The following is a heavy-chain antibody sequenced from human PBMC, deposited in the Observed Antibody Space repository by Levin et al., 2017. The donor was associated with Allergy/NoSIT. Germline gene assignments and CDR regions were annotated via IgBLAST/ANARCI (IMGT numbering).Heavy chain of an antibody. CDR1: GFTFSSYG. J-gene: IGHJ3*02. D-gene: IGHD6-19*01. V-gene: IGHV3-30*18. Sequence: PGGSLRLSCAASGFTFSSYGMHWVRQAPGKGLEWVAVISSDGRKKFYADSVKGRFTISRDNSSNTLDLQMNSLRAEDTAVYYCAKDVYGSGWYPLGNDAVEMWGQGTKVSVSS. CDR3: AKDVYGSGWYPLGNDAVEM. CDR2: ISSDGRKK.